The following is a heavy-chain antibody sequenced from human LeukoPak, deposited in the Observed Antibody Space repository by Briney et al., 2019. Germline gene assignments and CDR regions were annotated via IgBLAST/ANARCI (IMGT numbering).Heavy chain of an antibody. CDR2: MNPNTGRT. V-gene: IGHV1-8*01. D-gene: IGHD3-22*01. CDR3: ARLSQTPDYYSSGGYYYLGY. Sequence: ASVKVSCKASRYTFSSYDISWVREAAGQGLEWMGWMNPNTGRTGFAQKFQGRLTMTRDTSISTAYMELSSLRSEDTAVYYCARLSQTPDYYSSGGYYYLGYWGQGTPVTVSS. J-gene: IGHJ4*02. CDR1: RYTFSSYD.